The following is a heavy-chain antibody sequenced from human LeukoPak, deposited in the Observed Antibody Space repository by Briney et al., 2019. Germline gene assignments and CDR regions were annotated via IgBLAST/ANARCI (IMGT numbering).Heavy chain of an antibody. CDR2: INHSGST. J-gene: IGHJ4*02. CDR1: GGSFSGYY. Sequence: PSETLSLTCAVYGGSFSGYYWSWIRQPPGKGLEWIGEINHSGSTNYNPSLKSRVTISVDTSKNQFSLKLSSVTAADTAVYYCASSKYDFWSGYYDYWGQGTLVTVSS. V-gene: IGHV4-34*01. CDR3: ASSKYDFWSGYYDY. D-gene: IGHD3-3*01.